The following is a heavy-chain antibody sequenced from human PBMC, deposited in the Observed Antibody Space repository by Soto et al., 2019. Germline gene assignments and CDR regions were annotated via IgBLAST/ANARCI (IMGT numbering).Heavy chain of an antibody. J-gene: IGHJ4*02. V-gene: IGHV4-59*01. Sequence: SETLSLTCTVSGGSISSYYWSWIRQPPGKGLEWIGYIYYSGSTNYNPSLKSRVTISVDTSKNQFSLKLSSVTAADTAVYYCARGFYDSSGYYTRAPFNYFDYWSQGTLVTVSS. CDR3: ARGFYDSSGYYTRAPFNYFDY. CDR1: GGSISSYY. D-gene: IGHD3-22*01. CDR2: IYYSGST.